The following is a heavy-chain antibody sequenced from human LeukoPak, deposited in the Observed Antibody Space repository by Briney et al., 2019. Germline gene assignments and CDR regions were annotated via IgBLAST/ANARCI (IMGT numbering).Heavy chain of an antibody. CDR1: GFTFSSYG. J-gene: IGHJ4*02. CDR3: ARDVEVKRVELFDY. V-gene: IGHV3-30*03. CDR2: ISYDGSNK. D-gene: IGHD2-15*01. Sequence: GRSLRLSCAASGFTFSSYGMHWVRQAPGKGLEWVAVISYDGSNKYYADSVKGRFTISRDNSKNTLYLQMNSLRAEDTAVYYCARDVEVKRVELFDYWGQGTLVTVSS.